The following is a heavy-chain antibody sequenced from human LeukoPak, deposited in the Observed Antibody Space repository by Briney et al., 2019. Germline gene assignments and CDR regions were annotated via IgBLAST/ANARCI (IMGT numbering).Heavy chain of an antibody. Sequence: ASVKVSCKASGYTFTGYYMHWVRQAPGQGLEWMGWINPNSGGTNYAQEFQGRVTMTRDTSISTAYMELSRLRSDDTAVYYCASETGDSSSWNFDYRGQGTLVTVSS. V-gene: IGHV1-2*02. D-gene: IGHD6-13*01. J-gene: IGHJ4*02. CDR3: ASETGDSSSWNFDY. CDR1: GYTFTGYY. CDR2: INPNSGGT.